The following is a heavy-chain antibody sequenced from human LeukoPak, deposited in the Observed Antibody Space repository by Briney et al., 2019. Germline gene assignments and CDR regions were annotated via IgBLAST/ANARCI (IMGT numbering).Heavy chain of an antibody. D-gene: IGHD2-8*01. CDR2: ISSNEYDT. CDR3: VKDLNGTWSFDY. J-gene: IGHJ4*02. Sequence: GGSLRLSCSASGFTFSAYFMHWVRQAPGKGLEYVSSISSNEYDTYYADSVKGRFTISRDNSKNTLFLQMSSLRAEDTAVYYFVKDLNGTWSFDYWGQGTLVTVSS. CDR1: GFTFSAYF. V-gene: IGHV3-64D*06.